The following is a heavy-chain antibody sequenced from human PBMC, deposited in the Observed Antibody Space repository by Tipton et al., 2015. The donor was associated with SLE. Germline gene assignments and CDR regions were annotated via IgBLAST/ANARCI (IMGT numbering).Heavy chain of an antibody. V-gene: IGHV4-34*01. CDR3: ARTQYTFGGVIAPFDY. CDR2: INHSGST. CDR1: GGSFSGYY. D-gene: IGHD3-16*02. Sequence: TLSLTCAVYGGSFSGYYWSWIRQPPGEGLEWIGEINHSGSTNYNPSLKSRVTISVDTPKNQFSLKLSSVTAADTAVYYCARTQYTFGGVIAPFDYWGQGTLVTVSS. J-gene: IGHJ4*02.